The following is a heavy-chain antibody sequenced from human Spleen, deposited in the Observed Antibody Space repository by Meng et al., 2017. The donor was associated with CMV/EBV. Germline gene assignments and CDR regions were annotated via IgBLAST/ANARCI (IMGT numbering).Heavy chain of an antibody. V-gene: IGHV4-34*01. D-gene: IGHD2-15*01. CDR3: ARGGGRKSRIVVVVAATRGNNWFDP. J-gene: IGHJ5*02. CDR2: INHSGST. Sequence: WSWIRQPPGKGLEWIGEINHSGSTNYNPSLKSRVTISVDTSKNQFSLKLSSVTAADTAVYYYARGGGRKSRIVVVVAATRGNNWFDPWGQGTLVTVSS.